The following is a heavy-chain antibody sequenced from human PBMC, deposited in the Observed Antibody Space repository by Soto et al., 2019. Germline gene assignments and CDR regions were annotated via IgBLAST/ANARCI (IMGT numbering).Heavy chain of an antibody. Sequence: QVQLVQSGAEVKKPGASVKVSRKASGYTFTSYGISWVRQAPGQGLEWMGWISAYNGNTNYAQRLQGRVTMTTDTSTSTAYMELRSLRSDDTAVYYCARDSYDILTGYSTGWFDPWGQGTLVTVSS. CDR2: ISAYNGNT. CDR3: ARDSYDILTGYSTGWFDP. V-gene: IGHV1-18*04. CDR1: GYTFTSYG. J-gene: IGHJ5*02. D-gene: IGHD3-9*01.